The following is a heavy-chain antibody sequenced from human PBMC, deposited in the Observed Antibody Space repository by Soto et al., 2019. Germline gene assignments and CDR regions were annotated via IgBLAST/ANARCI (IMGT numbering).Heavy chain of an antibody. Sequence: QVQLQESGPGLVKPSQTLSLTCTVSGGSISSGGYYWSWIRQHPGKGLEWIGYIYYSGSTYYNPSLKSRATIXVXTXXNQFSLKLSSVTAADTAVYYCARSGYSYGPNPLLYWGQGTLVTVSS. CDR2: IYYSGST. CDR3: ARSGYSYGPNPLLY. D-gene: IGHD5-18*01. J-gene: IGHJ4*02. CDR1: GGSISSGGYY. V-gene: IGHV4-31*03.